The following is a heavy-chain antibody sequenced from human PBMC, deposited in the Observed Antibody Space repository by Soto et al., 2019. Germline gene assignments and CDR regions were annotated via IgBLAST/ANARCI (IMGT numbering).Heavy chain of an antibody. CDR3: ARRIAVAGTGMENYYYGMDV. CDR1: GGTFSSYA. CDR2: IIPIFGTA. D-gene: IGHD6-19*01. Sequence: SVKVSCKASGGTFSSYAISWVRQAPGQGLEWMGGIIPIFGTANYAQKFQGRVTITADKSTSTAYMELSSLRSEDTAVYYCARRIAVAGTGMENYYYGMDVWGQGTTVTVSS. V-gene: IGHV1-69*06. J-gene: IGHJ6*02.